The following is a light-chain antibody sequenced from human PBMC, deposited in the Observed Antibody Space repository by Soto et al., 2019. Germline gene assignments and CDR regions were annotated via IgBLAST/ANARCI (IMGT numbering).Light chain of an antibody. CDR3: QQYDKWPYT. J-gene: IGKJ2*01. V-gene: IGKV3-15*01. Sequence: EIVMTQSPSTLSVCPLERSTLSCRASQSVSSNLAWYQQKPGQAPRLLIYGASTRATGIPARFSGSGSGTEFTLTISSLQSEDFAVYYCQQYDKWPYTFGQGTKVDIK. CDR2: GAS. CDR1: QSVSSN.